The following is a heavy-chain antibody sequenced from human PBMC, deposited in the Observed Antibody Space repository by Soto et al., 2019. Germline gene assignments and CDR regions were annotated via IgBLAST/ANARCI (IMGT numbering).Heavy chain of an antibody. J-gene: IGHJ6*02. CDR1: GYTFTGDY. CDR3: ARPAWPGYSKSYAMDV. CDR2: INPNSGDT. V-gene: IGHV1-2*02. Sequence: QEQLVQSGAEVKKPGTSVKVSCKASGYTFTGDYIHWVRQAPGQGPEYMGWINPNSGDTNAAQKRQGRVTMTRDTSSSTASMELSRLMTDDTAVYYCARPAWPGYSKSYAMDVWGQGTTVIVSS. D-gene: IGHD3-9*01.